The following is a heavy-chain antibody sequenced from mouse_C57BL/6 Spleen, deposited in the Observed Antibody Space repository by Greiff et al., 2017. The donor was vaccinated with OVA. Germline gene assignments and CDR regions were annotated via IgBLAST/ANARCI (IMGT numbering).Heavy chain of an antibody. D-gene: IGHD2-3*01. CDR2: INPNYGTT. CDR3: ARCLIYDGYYEAMDY. V-gene: IGHV1-39*01. Sequence: VQLKESGPELVKPGASVKISCKASGYSFTDYNMNWVKQSNGKSLEWIGVINPNYGTTSYNQKFKGKATLTVDQSSSTAYMQLNSLTSEDSAVYYCARCLIYDGYYEAMDYWGQGTSVTVSS. CDR1: GYSFTDYN. J-gene: IGHJ4*01.